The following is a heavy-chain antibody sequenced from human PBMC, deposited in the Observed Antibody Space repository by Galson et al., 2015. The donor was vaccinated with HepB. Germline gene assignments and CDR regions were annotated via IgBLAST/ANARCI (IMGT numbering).Heavy chain of an antibody. CDR3: HTLGGDYTVD. D-gene: IGHD4-17*01. CDR2: ISPDERSK. J-gene: IGHJ1*01. V-gene: IGHV3-30*04. CDR1: GFTFRRYD. Sequence: SLRLSCAASGFTFRRYDMHWVRQAPGKGLEWVTTISPDERSKFYADSVKGRFTTSRDNSQNTVYLQMNSLRFEDTAVYYCHTLGGDYTVDWGQGTLVIVSS.